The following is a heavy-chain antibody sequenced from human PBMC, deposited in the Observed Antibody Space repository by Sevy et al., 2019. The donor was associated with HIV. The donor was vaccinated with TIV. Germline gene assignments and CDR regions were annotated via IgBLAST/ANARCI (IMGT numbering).Heavy chain of an antibody. CDR2: IWNDGSDK. J-gene: IGHJ4*02. D-gene: IGHD3-9*01. Sequence: GGSLRLSCAASGFTFSSYGMHWVRQAPGEGLDWVAYIWNDGSDKDYADSVKGRFTISRDNSKNTLYLQMNSLRAVDTAVYYCASNILTGSDYWGQGTLVTVSS. V-gene: IGHV3-30*02. CDR3: ASNILTGSDY. CDR1: GFTFSSYG.